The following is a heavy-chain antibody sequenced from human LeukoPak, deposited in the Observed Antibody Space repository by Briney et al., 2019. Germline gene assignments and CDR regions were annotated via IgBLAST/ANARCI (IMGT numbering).Heavy chain of an antibody. J-gene: IGHJ4*02. CDR2: ISASSSI. V-gene: IGHV3-23*01. CDR3: AKGSYYDSSGYYYFDY. CDR1: GFTFTSYS. D-gene: IGHD3-22*01. Sequence: GGSLRLSCAASGFTFTSYSMNWVRQAPGKGLEWVSGISASSSIYYADSVKGRFTISRDNSKNTLYLQVNSLRADDTAVYYCAKGSYYDSSGYYYFDYWGQGTLVTVSS.